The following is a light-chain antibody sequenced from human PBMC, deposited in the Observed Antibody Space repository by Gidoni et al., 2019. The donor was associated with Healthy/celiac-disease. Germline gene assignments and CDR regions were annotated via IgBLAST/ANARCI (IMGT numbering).Light chain of an antibody. CDR2: KVS. Sequence: DVVMTRSQLSLPVTIGQPASISCRSSQSLVYSDGNTYLTWFHQRQGQSPRRLLYKVSNRDAGGADRISGGGACANFTLKTSRVEADDDGVSYCRQGTHWPPYTFGQGTKLEIK. J-gene: IGKJ2*01. V-gene: IGKV2-30*01. CDR1: QSLVYSDGNTY. CDR3: RQGTHWPPYT.